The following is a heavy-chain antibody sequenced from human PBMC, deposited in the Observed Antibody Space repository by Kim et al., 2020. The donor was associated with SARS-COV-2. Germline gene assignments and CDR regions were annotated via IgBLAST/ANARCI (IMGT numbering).Heavy chain of an antibody. CDR1: GGSFSGYY. D-gene: IGHD3-22*01. CDR3: AREYDSSGYYP. Sequence: SETLSLTCAVYGGSFSGYYWSWIRQPPGKGLEWIGEINHSGSTNYNPSLKSRVTISVDTSKNQFSLKLSSVTAADTAVYYCAREYDSSGYYPWGQGTLVTVSS. J-gene: IGHJ5*02. CDR2: INHSGST. V-gene: IGHV4-34*01.